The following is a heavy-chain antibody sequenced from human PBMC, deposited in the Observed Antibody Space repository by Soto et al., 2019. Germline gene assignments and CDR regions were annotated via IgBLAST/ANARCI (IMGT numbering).Heavy chain of an antibody. J-gene: IGHJ4*02. CDR3: ARGFYDSEADSNHFDT. D-gene: IGHD3-22*01. CDR2: MHHSGST. CDR1: SVSIASHY. Sequence: SETLSLTCTVSSVSIASHYWSWIRQSPGKGLEWIAYMHHSGSTNYNPSLKSRVTVSIDTSKSQVSLRLSSVTAADTAVYYCARGFYDSEADSNHFDTWGQGTLVTVSS. V-gene: IGHV4-59*08.